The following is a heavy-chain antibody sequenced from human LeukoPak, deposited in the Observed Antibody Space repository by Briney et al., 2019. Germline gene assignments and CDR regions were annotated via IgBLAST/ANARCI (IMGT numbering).Heavy chain of an antibody. J-gene: IGHJ4*02. CDR1: GFTFSSYG. CDR3: AKDRSWLEYYFDY. CDR2: ISYDGSNK. D-gene: IGHD6-19*01. Sequence: TGRSLRLSCAASGFTFSSYGMHWVRQAPGKGLEWVAVISYDGSNKYYADSVKGRFTISRDNSKNTLYLQMNSLRAEDTAVYYCAKDRSWLEYYFDYWGQGTLVTVSS. V-gene: IGHV3-30*18.